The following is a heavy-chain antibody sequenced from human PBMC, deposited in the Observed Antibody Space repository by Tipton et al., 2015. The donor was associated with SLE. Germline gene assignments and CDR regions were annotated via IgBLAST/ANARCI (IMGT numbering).Heavy chain of an antibody. J-gene: IGHJ5*02. V-gene: IGHV4-39*01. Sequence: LRLSCTVSGGSISSSSYYWGWIRQPPGKGLEWIGSIYYSGSTYYNPSLKSRVTISVNTPKNQFSLKLSSVTAADTAVYYCARRQGYSSSWYGRGNWFDPWGQGTLVTVSS. D-gene: IGHD6-13*01. CDR2: IYYSGST. CDR1: GGSISSSSYY. CDR3: ARRQGYSSSWYGRGNWFDP.